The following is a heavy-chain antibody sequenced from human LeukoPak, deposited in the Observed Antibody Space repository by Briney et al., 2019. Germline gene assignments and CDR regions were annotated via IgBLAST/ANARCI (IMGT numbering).Heavy chain of an antibody. CDR1: GFTFSSYG. V-gene: IGHV3-23*01. J-gene: IGHJ4*02. Sequence: PGGSLRLSCAASGFTFSSYGMSGVRQAPGKGLEWVSAISGSGGGTYYADSVKGRFTISRDNSKNTLYLQMNSLRAEDTAVYYCAKDVGILWFGELYSFDYWGQGTLVTVSS. CDR2: ISGSGGGT. D-gene: IGHD3-10*01. CDR3: AKDVGILWFGELYSFDY.